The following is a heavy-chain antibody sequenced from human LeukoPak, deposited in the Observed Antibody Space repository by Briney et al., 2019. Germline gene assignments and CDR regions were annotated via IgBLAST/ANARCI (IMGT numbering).Heavy chain of an antibody. V-gene: IGHV4-59*01. CDR3: ARDSPYSSGWVHFDY. D-gene: IGHD6-19*01. CDR1: GGSISSYY. Sequence: SETLSLTCTVSGGSISSYYWSWIRQPPGKGLEWIGYIYYSGSTNYNPSLKSRVTISVDTSKNQFSLKLSSVTAADTAVYYCARDSPYSSGWVHFDYWGQGTLVTVSS. J-gene: IGHJ4*02. CDR2: IYYSGST.